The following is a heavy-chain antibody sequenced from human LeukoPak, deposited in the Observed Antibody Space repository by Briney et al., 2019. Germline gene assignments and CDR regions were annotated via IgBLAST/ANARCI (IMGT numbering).Heavy chain of an antibody. D-gene: IGHD3-9*01. CDR2: IYHSGST. CDR1: GGSISSNYW. J-gene: IGHJ4*02. CDR3: ASKYYNILTAYSD. Sequence: SETLSLTCGVSGGSISSNYWWTWVRPPPGKGLEWIGEIYHSGSTNYNPSLKSRVTISIDKSKNHFSLKLSSVTAADTAVYYCASKYYNILTAYSDWGQGTLVTDSS. V-gene: IGHV4-4*02.